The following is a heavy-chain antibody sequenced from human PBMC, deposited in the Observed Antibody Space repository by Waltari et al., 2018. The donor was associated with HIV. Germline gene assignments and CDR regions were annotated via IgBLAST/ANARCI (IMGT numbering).Heavy chain of an antibody. CDR3: ARGKASSGWSFDY. D-gene: IGHD6-19*01. CDR1: GLTFSSYW. J-gene: IGHJ4*02. Sequence: EVQLVESGGGLVQPGGSLRLSCAASGLTFSSYWMHWVRQAPGKGLVWVSRINSDGSSTSYADSVKGRFTISRDNAKNTLYLQMNSLRAEDTAVYYCARGKASSGWSFDYWGQGTLVTVSS. CDR2: INSDGSST. V-gene: IGHV3-74*01.